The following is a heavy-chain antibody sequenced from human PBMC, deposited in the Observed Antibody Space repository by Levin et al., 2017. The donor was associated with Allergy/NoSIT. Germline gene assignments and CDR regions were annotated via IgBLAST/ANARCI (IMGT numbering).Heavy chain of an antibody. J-gene: IGHJ4*02. CDR3: ASHIQATMSPPN. Sequence: SETLSLTCAVSGGSISSNTWCSRVRQPPGKGLEWIGEIYHSGNTNYNPSLKSRVTISLDKSNNRFSLKLSSVTAADTAVYYCASHIQATMSPPNWGQGTLVTVSS. D-gene: IGHD1-1*01. CDR2: IYHSGNT. CDR1: GGSISSNTW. V-gene: IGHV4-4*02.